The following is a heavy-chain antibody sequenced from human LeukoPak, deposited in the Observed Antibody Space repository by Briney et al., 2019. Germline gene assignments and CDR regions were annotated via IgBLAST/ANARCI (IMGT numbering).Heavy chain of an antibody. V-gene: IGHV3-23*01. D-gene: IGHD1-1*01. J-gene: IGHJ4*02. CDR2: ILSNGATA. Sequence: GGSLRLSCAASGFSFSSFAMSWVRQAPGKGLEWVSTILSNGATAYNADSVKGRFTISRDNSKNTVYLQMNSLRVEDTAIYYCARGQEFDDGVFDSWGQGTLVTVSS. CDR1: GFSFSSFA. CDR3: ARGQEFDDGVFDS.